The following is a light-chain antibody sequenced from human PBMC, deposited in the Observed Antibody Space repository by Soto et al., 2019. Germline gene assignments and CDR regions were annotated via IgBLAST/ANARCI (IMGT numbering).Light chain of an antibody. CDR1: SNDIGGYNY. CDR3: SSYSSTSTRRL. V-gene: IGLV2-14*03. J-gene: IGLJ1*01. CDR2: DVT. Sequence: QSVLTQPASVSGSPGHSITIPCTGTSNDIGGYNYVSWYQQFTGKAPKLIIYDVTNRPSGVSFRFSGSKSGNTASLTIAGLQAEDEAGYHCSSYSSTSTRRLFGAGTKLTVL.